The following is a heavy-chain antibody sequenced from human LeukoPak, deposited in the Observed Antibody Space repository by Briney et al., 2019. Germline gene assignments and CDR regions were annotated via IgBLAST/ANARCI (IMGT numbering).Heavy chain of an antibody. CDR1: GGSISSSSYY. Sequence: KSSETLSLTCTVSGGSISSSSYYWGWIRQPPGKGLEWIGSIHYSGSTYYNPSLKSRVTISVDTSKNQFSLKLSSVTAADTAVYYCARSYYYYGSGRLGYFDYWGQGTLVTVSS. CDR2: IHYSGST. V-gene: IGHV4-39*07. CDR3: ARSYYYYGSGRLGYFDY. J-gene: IGHJ4*02. D-gene: IGHD3-10*01.